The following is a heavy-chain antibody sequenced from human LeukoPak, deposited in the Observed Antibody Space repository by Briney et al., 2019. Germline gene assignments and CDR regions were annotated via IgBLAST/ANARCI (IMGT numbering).Heavy chain of an antibody. V-gene: IGHV3-66*01. CDR3: ARVKQSLAHAFDI. Sequence: TGGSLRLSCAASGFTVSSNYMSWVRKAPGKGLEWVSVIYSGGSTYYADSVKGRFTISRDNSKNTLYLQMNSLRAEDTAVYYCARVKQSLAHAFDIWGQGTMVTVSS. J-gene: IGHJ3*02. CDR1: GFTVSSNY. CDR2: IYSGGST.